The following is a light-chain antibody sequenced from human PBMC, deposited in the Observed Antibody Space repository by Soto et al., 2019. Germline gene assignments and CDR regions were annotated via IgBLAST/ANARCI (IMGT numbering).Light chain of an antibody. CDR1: SSDVGGYNY. CDR2: EVS. Sequence: QSALTQPASVSGSPGQSISISCTGTSSDVGGYNYVSWYQQHPGKAPKLMIYEVSNRPSGVSNRFSGSKSGNTASLTVSGLQAEDEADYFCSSHGGGNNWGVFGGGTKVTVL. CDR3: SSHGGGNNWGV. V-gene: IGLV2-14*01. J-gene: IGLJ3*02.